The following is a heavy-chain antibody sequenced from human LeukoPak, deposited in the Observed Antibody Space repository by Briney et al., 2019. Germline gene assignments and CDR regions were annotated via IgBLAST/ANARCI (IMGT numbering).Heavy chain of an antibody. CDR3: ARRYSSGGNDY. D-gene: IGHD6-25*01. CDR1: GNTLTKLP. V-gene: IGHV3-30*02. J-gene: IGHJ4*02. Sequence: SCKVSGNTLTKLPIHWVRQAPGKGLEWVSFIRYDGSNKYYADSVKGRFAISRDNSKNTLYLQMDTLRAEDTAVYYCARRYSSGGNDYWGQGTLVTVSS. CDR2: IRYDGSNK.